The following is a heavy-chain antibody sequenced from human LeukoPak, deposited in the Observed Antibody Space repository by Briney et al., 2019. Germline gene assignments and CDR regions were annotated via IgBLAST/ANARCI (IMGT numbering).Heavy chain of an antibody. D-gene: IGHD6-19*01. CDR1: GFTFSSYA. CDR3: AKFPGIAVAGTLFDY. J-gene: IGHJ4*02. CDR2: ISGSGGST. Sequence: PGGSLRLSRAASGFTFSSYAMSWVRQAPGKGLEWVSAISGSGGSTYYADSVKGRFTISRDNSKNTLYLQMNSLRAEDTAVYYCAKFPGIAVAGTLFDYWGQGTLVTVSS. V-gene: IGHV3-23*01.